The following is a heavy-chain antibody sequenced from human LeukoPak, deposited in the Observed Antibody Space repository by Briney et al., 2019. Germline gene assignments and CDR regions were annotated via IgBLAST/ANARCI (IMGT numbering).Heavy chain of an antibody. CDR3: ARNLWFGESSDAFDM. V-gene: IGHV1-2*02. J-gene: IGHJ3*02. CDR2: INPQSGGT. CDR1: GYSFTGHY. Sequence: GASVKVSCKASGYSFTGHYMHWVRQAPGQGLEWMGWINPQSGGTNYAQKFQGRVTMTRDTSISTAYMDMSSLRSDDTAVYYCARNLWFGESSDAFDMWGQGTMVTVSS. D-gene: IGHD3-10*01.